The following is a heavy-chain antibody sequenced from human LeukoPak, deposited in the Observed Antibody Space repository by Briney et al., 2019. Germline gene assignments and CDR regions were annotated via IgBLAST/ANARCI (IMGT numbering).Heavy chain of an antibody. CDR2: YHSGGST. CDR1: GTSISSGSCY. Sequence: SETLSLTCAVSGTSISSGSCYWGWFRQPPGKGLQWIATYHSGGSTYYNPSLGGRVIISGDTSKNQASLRLTSVTAADTALYYCARDWDGGFDFNAFDIWGQGTVVTVSS. J-gene: IGHJ3*02. V-gene: IGHV4-39*07. D-gene: IGHD5-12*01. CDR3: ARDWDGGFDFNAFDI.